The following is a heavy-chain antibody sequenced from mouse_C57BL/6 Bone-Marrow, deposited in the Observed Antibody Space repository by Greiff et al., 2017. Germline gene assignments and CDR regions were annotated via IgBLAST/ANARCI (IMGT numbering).Heavy chain of an antibody. CDR2: IYPGDGDT. CDR3: APGSSGYFDV. CDR1: GYAFSSSW. J-gene: IGHJ1*03. D-gene: IGHD1-1*01. Sequence: QVQLQQSGPELVKPGASVKISCKASGYAFSSSWMTWVKQRPGKGLEWIGRIYPGDGDTNYNGKFKGKATLTADKSSSTAYMQLSSLTSEDSAVYFCAPGSSGYFDVWGTGTTVTVSS. V-gene: IGHV1-82*01.